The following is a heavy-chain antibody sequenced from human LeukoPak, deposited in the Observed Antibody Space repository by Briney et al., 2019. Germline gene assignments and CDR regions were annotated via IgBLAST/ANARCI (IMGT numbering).Heavy chain of an antibody. CDR2: IYYSGST. Sequence: PSETLSLTCTVSGGSISSGSYYWSWIRQPPGKGLEWIGYIYYSGSTNYNPSLKSRVTISVDTSKNQFSLKLRSVTAADTAVYYCARQVRDSSPGLYFDYWGQGTLVTVSS. V-gene: IGHV4-61*01. CDR3: ARQVRDSSPGLYFDY. CDR1: GGSISSGSYY. D-gene: IGHD3-22*01. J-gene: IGHJ4*02.